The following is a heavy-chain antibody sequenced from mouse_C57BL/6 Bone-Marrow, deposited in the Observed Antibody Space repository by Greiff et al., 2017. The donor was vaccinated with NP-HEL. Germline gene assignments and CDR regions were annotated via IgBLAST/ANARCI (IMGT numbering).Heavy chain of an antibody. CDR1: GYTFTSYW. V-gene: IGHV1-7*01. CDR2: INPSSGYT. Sequence: VQLKQSGAELAKPGASVKLSCKASGYTFTSYWMNWVKQRPGQGLEWIGYINPSSGYTKYNQKFKDKATLTAAKSSSTAYMQLSSLTYEDSAVYYCARRWDFDYWGQGTTLTVSS. J-gene: IGHJ2*01. D-gene: IGHD1-1*02. CDR3: ARRWDFDY.